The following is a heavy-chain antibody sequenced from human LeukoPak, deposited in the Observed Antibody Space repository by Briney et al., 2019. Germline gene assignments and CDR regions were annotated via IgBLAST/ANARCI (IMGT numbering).Heavy chain of an antibody. CDR3: ARDTYYDGSGYHDY. D-gene: IGHD3-22*01. J-gene: IGHJ4*02. Sequence: PGGSLRLSCAASGFTFSSHGMHWVRQAPGKGLEWVAIIWYDGSNKYYADSVKGRFTISRDNSKNTLFLQMNSLRAEDTAVYHCARDTYYDGSGYHDYWGQGTLVTVSS. V-gene: IGHV3-33*01. CDR2: IWYDGSNK. CDR1: GFTFSSHG.